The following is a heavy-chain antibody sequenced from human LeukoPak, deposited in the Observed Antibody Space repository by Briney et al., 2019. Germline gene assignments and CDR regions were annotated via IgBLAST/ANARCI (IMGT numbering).Heavy chain of an antibody. CDR1: GGSFSGYY. D-gene: IGHD5-24*01. Sequence: PPETLSLTCAVYGGSFSGYYWSWIRQPPGKGLEWIGEINHSGSTNYNPSLKSRVTISVDTSKNQFSLKLSSVTAADTAVYYCARGLRDGYNSGYWGQGTLVTVSS. CDR2: INHSGST. J-gene: IGHJ4*02. CDR3: ARGLRDGYNSGY. V-gene: IGHV4-34*01.